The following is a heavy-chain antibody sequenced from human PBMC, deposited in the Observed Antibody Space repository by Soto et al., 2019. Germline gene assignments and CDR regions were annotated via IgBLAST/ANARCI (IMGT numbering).Heavy chain of an antibody. CDR3: ASRVVPAAMRKYYYYYGMDV. CDR2: IIPIFGTA. CDR1: GGTFSSYA. V-gene: IGHV1-69*13. Sequence: SVKVSCKASGGTFSSYAISWVRQAPGQGLEWMGGIIPIFGTANYAQKFQGRVTITADESTSTAYMELSSLRSEDTAVYYCASRVVPAAMRKYYYYYGMDVWGQGITVTVSS. D-gene: IGHD2-2*01. J-gene: IGHJ6*02.